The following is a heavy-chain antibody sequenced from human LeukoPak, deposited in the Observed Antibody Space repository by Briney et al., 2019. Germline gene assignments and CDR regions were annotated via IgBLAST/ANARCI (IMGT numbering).Heavy chain of an antibody. J-gene: IGHJ3*02. CDR2: ISSNGGST. CDR1: GFTFSSYD. Sequence: PGGSLRLSCAASGFTFSSYDMYWVRQAPGKGLEYVSGISSNGGSTYYANSVKGRLTISRDNSKNTLYLQMGSLRSEDTAVYYCAREGEFDAFDIWGQGTMVTVSS. D-gene: IGHD2-21*01. CDR3: AREGEFDAFDI. V-gene: IGHV3-64*01.